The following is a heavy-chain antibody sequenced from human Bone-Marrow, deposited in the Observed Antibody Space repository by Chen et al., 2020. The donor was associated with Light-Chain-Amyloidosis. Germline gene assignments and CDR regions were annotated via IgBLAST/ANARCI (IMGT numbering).Heavy chain of an antibody. CDR1: GASMTNGSHY. CDR2: IYTSGNT. J-gene: IGHJ6*03. Sequence: GSGPGLVKPSQTLSLTCSVSGASMTNGSHYWSWIRLPAGKGLEWIGRIYTSGNTNYSPSLKSRVTISVDTSKNQFSLKLNSVTAADTAVYYCAREGTAMGRGQFLYFFYYMDVWGKGTTVTVSS. CDR3: AREGTAMGRGQFLYFFYYMDV. D-gene: IGHD5-18*01. V-gene: IGHV4-61*02.